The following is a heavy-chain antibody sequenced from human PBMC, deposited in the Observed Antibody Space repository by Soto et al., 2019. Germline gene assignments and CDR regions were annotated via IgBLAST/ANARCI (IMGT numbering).Heavy chain of an antibody. CDR3: ARDRTAAGTVDY. V-gene: IGHV1-18*04. CDR2: ISPYTGNT. CDR1: GYTFTSHG. J-gene: IGHJ4*02. Sequence: ASVKVSCKASGYTFTSHGISWVRQAPGQGLEWMGWISPYTGNTNYAQNLQGRVTMTTDTSTNTAYMELRSLRSDDTAAYYCARDRTAAGTVDYWGQGTLVTVYS. D-gene: IGHD6-13*01.